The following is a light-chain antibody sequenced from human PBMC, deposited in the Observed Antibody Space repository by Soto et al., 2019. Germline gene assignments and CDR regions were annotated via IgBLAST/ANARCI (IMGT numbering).Light chain of an antibody. CDR1: SSDIGGYNF. V-gene: IGLV2-14*01. CDR3: NSSITVSTYV. Sequence: QSALTQPASVSGSPGQSITIACTGTSSDIGGYNFVSWYQQHPGKDPKLLMSDVGNRPSGVSNRSSGSKSVNTASLTISGLQDEDEAHYYCNSSITVSTYVFGTGTKVTVL. CDR2: DVG. J-gene: IGLJ1*01.